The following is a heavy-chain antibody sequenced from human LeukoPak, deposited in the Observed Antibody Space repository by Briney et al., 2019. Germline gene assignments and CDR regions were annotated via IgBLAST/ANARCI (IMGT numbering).Heavy chain of an antibody. CDR2: IKQDGSQE. D-gene: IGHD1-7*01. J-gene: IGHJ5*02. CDR3: ARGQTTFEL. CDR1: GFTFSSYA. Sequence: GGSLRLSCAASGFTFSSYAMSWVRQAPGKGLEWVAHIKQDGSQEHYVGSVKGRFTISRDNAKNSLYLQMNGLRAEDTAVYYCARGQTTFELWGQGTLVTVSS. V-gene: IGHV3-7*01.